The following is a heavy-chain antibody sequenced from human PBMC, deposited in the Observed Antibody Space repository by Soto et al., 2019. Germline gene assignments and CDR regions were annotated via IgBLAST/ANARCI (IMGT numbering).Heavy chain of an antibody. D-gene: IGHD3-16*02. CDR1: GFTFSSYS. Sequence: GGSLRLSCAASGFTFSSYSMNWVRQAPGKGLEWVSYISSSSSTIYYADSVKGRFTISRDNAKNSLYLQMNSLRAEDTAVYYCAREGGAYYDYIWGSYRPRNYYYMDVWGKGTTVTVSS. CDR2: ISSSSSTI. CDR3: AREGGAYYDYIWGSYRPRNYYYMDV. J-gene: IGHJ6*03. V-gene: IGHV3-48*01.